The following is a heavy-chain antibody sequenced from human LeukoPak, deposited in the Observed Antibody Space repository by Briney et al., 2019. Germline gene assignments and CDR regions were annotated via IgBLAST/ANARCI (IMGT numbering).Heavy chain of an antibody. CDR1: GDSISSSSYY. J-gene: IGHJ5*02. Sequence: SETLSLTCTVSGDSISSSSYYWGWIRQPPGKGLEWIGYIYYSGGTNYNPSLKSRVTISVDTSKNQFSLKLSSVTAADTAVYYCARQDWSPNWFDPWGQGTLVTVSS. CDR3: ARQDWSPNWFDP. D-gene: IGHD3-3*01. CDR2: IYYSGGT. V-gene: IGHV4-61*05.